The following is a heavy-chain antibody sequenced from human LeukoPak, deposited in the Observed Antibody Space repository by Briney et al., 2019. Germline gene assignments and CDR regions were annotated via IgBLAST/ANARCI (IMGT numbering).Heavy chain of an antibody. D-gene: IGHD3-9*01. J-gene: IGHJ4*02. CDR3: ARELDYDVLTGYSSPPGV. Sequence: GGSLRLSCAASGFTFSSYWMHWVRQAPGQGLVWVSRINSDGSSASYADSVKGRFTISRDNAKNTLYLQMNSLRAEDTAVYYCARELDYDVLTGYSSPPGVWGQGTLVTVSS. CDR2: INSDGSSA. V-gene: IGHV3-74*01. CDR1: GFTFSSYW.